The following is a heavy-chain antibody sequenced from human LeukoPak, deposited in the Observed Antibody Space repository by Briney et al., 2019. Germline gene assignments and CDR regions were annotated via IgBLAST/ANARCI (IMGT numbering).Heavy chain of an antibody. CDR2: ISGSGGST. D-gene: IGHD2-15*01. Sequence: GGSLRLSCAASGFTFSSYAMSWVRQAPGKGLEWVSVISGSGGSTYYADSVKGRFTISRDNSKNTLYLQMNSLRAEDTAVYYCAKDSTSFQYCSGGSCYSVDYWGQGTLVTVSS. CDR1: GFTFSSYA. V-gene: IGHV3-23*01. CDR3: AKDSTSFQYCSGGSCYSVDY. J-gene: IGHJ4*02.